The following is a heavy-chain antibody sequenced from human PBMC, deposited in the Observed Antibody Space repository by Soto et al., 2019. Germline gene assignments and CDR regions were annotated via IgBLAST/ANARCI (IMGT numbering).Heavy chain of an antibody. Sequence: PVGSLRLSCVASGFTFSNYAMSWVRQAPGKGLEWVSTISGRGGNTYYADSVKGRFTISRDNSRNTLYLQMDSLRVEDSAVYSCAKAGCSGGTCYLYYFDYWGQGALVTVSS. CDR1: GFTFSNYA. CDR2: ISGRGGNT. V-gene: IGHV3-23*01. D-gene: IGHD2-15*01. CDR3: AKAGCSGGTCYLYYFDY. J-gene: IGHJ4*02.